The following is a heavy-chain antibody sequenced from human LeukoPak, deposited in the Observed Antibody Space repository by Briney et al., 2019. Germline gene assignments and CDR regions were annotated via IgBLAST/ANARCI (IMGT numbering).Heavy chain of an antibody. J-gene: IGHJ4*02. CDR3: APPVGSGAYFDY. Sequence: GGSLRLSCAASGFTFSSYEMNWVRQAPGMGLEWVSYISSSGSAIYYADSVKGRFTISRDNSRNTLYLQMNSLRADDTAVYYCAPPVGSGAYFDYWGQGTLVTVSS. V-gene: IGHV3-48*03. CDR1: GFTFSSYE. CDR2: ISSSGSAI. D-gene: IGHD3-10*01.